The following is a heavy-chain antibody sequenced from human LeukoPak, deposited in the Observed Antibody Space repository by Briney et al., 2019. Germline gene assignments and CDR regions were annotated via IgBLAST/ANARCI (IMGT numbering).Heavy chain of an antibody. CDR2: VYTSGST. J-gene: IGHJ4*02. CDR3: ARQMHYDSSGRTYYFDY. D-gene: IGHD3-22*01. Sequence: PSETLSLTCTVSGGSISSYYWSWIRQPPGKGLEWIGYVYTSGSTNYNPSLKSRVTISVDTSKNQFSLKLSSVTAADTAVYYCARQMHYDSSGRTYYFDYWGQGTLVTVSS. V-gene: IGHV4-4*09. CDR1: GGSISSYY.